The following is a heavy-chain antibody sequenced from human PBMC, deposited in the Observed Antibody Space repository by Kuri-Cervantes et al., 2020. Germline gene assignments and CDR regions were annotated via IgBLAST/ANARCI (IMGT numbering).Heavy chain of an antibody. D-gene: IGHD2-15*01. V-gene: IGHV4-39*07. J-gene: IGHJ6*02. CDR1: GGSISSPSHY. CDR2: IYYSGST. CDR3: ARDRVVVVAATPPDRSYYYYYGMDV. Sequence: SETLSLTCSVSGGSISSPSHYRGWIRQPPEKGLEWIGSIYYSGSTYYNPSLKSRVTISVDRSKNQFSLKLSSVTAADTAVYYCARDRVVVVAATPPDRSYYYYYGMDVWGQGTTVTVSS.